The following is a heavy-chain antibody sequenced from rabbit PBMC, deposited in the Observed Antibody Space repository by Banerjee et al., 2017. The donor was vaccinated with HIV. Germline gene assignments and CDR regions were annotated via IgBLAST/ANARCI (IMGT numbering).Heavy chain of an antibody. CDR2: IYAGRRRRST. V-gene: IGHV1S47*01. J-gene: IGHJ4*01. CDR3: ARSYVGRDQYYFSL. D-gene: IGHD4-2*01. Sequence: QEQLVESGGGLVQPGGSLKLSCTASGFDISSYAMIWVRQAPGKGLEWIGIIYAGRRRRSTDYASWVNGRFTISSDNVQNTVDLQMTSLTVADTATYFCARSYVGRDQYYFSLWGPGTLVTVS. CDR1: GFDISSYA.